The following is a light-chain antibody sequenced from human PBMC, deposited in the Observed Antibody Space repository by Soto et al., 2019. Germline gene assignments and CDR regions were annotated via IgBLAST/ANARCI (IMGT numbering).Light chain of an antibody. CDR1: SSDVGGYNY. CDR2: EVS. V-gene: IGLV2-14*01. Sequence: QSVLTQPASVSGSPGQSITISCTGTSSDVGGYNYVSWYQQHPGKAPKLMIYEVSNRPSGVSDRFSGSKSGNTASLKISGLQAEDEADYYCSSYTSRFIAVVFGGGTKLTVL. J-gene: IGLJ2*01. CDR3: SSYTSRFIAVV.